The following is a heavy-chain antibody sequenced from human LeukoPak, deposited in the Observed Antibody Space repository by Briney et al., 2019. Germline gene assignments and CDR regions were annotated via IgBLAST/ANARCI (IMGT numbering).Heavy chain of an antibody. CDR1: GLTVSSNY. D-gene: IGHD3-10*01. J-gene: IGHJ4*02. CDR3: AKGRGQGFDY. V-gene: IGHV3-30*02. Sequence: GGSLRLSCAASGLTVSSNYMSWVRQAPGKGLDWVAFMRIDGSDKYYADSVKGRFTISRDDSKNTVYLQMDGLRVEDTAVYYCAKGRGQGFDYWGPGTLVTVSS. CDR2: MRIDGSDK.